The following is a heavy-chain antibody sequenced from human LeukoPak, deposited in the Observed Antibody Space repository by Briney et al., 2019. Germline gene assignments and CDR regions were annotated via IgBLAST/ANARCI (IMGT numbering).Heavy chain of an antibody. Sequence: ASVKVSCKASGYTFTGYYMHWVRQAPGQGLEWMGWINPNSGGTNYAQKFQGRVTMTRDTSISTAYMELSRLRSDDTAVYYCARGDPYYYGSGSYQTNWFDPWGQGTLVTVSS. D-gene: IGHD3-10*01. CDR2: INPNSGGT. CDR3: ARGDPYYYGSGSYQTNWFDP. J-gene: IGHJ5*02. V-gene: IGHV1-2*02. CDR1: GYTFTGYY.